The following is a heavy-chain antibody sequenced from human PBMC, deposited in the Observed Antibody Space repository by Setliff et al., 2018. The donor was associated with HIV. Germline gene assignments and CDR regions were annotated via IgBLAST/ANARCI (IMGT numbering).Heavy chain of an antibody. V-gene: IGHV4-59*11. Sequence: SETLSLTCTVSGGSISSHYWSWIRQPPGKGLEWIGSIYYNGITNYYPSLKSRVTVSVDTSKNQFSLKLSSVTAADTAVYYCARAGYYGSTSYWEYFQHWGQGTLVTVSS. CDR3: ARAGYYGSTSYWEYFQH. CDR1: GGSISSHY. D-gene: IGHD3-22*01. J-gene: IGHJ1*01. CDR2: IYYNGIT.